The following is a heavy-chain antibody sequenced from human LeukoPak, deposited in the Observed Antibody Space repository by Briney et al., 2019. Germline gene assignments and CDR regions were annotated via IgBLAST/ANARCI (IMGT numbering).Heavy chain of an antibody. CDR2: ISAYDGNA. D-gene: IGHD2-15*01. CDR1: GYTFTNYG. V-gene: IGHV1-18*01. CDR3: ARDCRSCSDNMYYFDY. Sequence: ASVKVSCKASGYTFTNYGISWVRQAPGQGLEWMAWISAYDGNANYAQKLQGRVTMTTDTSTRTAYMELRSLRSDDTAMYYCARDCRSCSDNMYYFDYWGQGTLVSVSS. J-gene: IGHJ4*02.